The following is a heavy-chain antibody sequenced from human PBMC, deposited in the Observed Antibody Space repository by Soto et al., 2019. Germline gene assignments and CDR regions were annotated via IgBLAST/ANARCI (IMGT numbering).Heavy chain of an antibody. D-gene: IGHD6-19*01. CDR1: GGSISSSRYY. J-gene: IGHJ4*02. V-gene: IGHV4-39*02. Sequence: QLHLQESGPGLMQPSETLSLTCSVSGGSISSSRYYWVWVRQPPGKGLEWIGSIYYTGSTYYNPSLQSRITMSVDTSRNHFSLRLTSVTATDTAVYFCANSGYNSGWRIDFWGQGTLVTVSS. CDR2: IYYTGST. CDR3: ANSGYNSGWRIDF.